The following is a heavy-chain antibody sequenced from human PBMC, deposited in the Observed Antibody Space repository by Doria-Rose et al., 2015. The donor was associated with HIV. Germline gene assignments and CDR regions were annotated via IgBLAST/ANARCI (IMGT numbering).Heavy chain of an antibody. CDR2: IFSDDER. CDR1: GVSLSSPGMG. V-gene: IGHV2-26*01. CDR3: ARIKSSRWYHKYYFDF. D-gene: IGHD6-13*01. Sequence: QVQLVQSGPVLVKPTETLTLTCTVSGVSLSSPGMGVSWIRQPPGKALEWLANIFSDDERSYTTSLKSRLNIYRVSYKSQVVLTMTVMDPVDTATYYCARIKSSRWYHKYYFDFWGQGTLVIASA. J-gene: IGHJ4*02.